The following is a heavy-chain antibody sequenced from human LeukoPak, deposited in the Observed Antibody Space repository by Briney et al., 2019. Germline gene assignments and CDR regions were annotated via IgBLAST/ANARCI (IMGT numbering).Heavy chain of an antibody. CDR2: IYSGGST. Sequence: GGSLRLSCAASGFTVSSNYMSWVRQAPGKGLKWVSVIYSGGSTYYADSVKGRFTISRDNSKNTLYLQMNSLRAEDTAVYYCARSGDSYGPYYYGMDVWGQGTTVTVSS. CDR3: ARSGDSYGPYYYGMDV. V-gene: IGHV3-53*01. CDR1: GFTVSSNY. D-gene: IGHD5-18*01. J-gene: IGHJ6*02.